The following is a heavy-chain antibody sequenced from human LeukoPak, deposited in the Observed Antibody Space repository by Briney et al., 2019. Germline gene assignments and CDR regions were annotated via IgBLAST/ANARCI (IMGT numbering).Heavy chain of an antibody. Sequence: GGSLRLSCAASGFNSSNYWMHWVRQGPGKGLVWVSRIDSDGSSTNYADSVKGRFTISRDSAKNTLYLQMNSLRAEDTAVYYCARGGGSYGWFDPWGQGTLVAVSS. V-gene: IGHV3-74*01. CDR1: GFNSSNYW. J-gene: IGHJ5*02. CDR2: IDSDGSST. D-gene: IGHD3-16*01. CDR3: ARGGGSYGWFDP.